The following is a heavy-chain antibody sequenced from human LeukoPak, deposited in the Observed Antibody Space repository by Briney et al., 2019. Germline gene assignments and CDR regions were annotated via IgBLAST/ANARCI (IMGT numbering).Heavy chain of an antibody. J-gene: IGHJ6*03. V-gene: IGHV4-4*07. CDR2: IYTSGST. CDR1: GGSISSYY. CDR3: ARLYGSESNHYYYYMDV. D-gene: IGHD3-10*01. Sequence: SETLSLTCTVSGGSISSYYWSWIRQPAGKGLEWIGRIYTSGSTNYNPSLKSRVTMSVDTSKNQFSLKLSSVTAADTAVYYCARLYGSESNHYYYYMDVWGKGTTVTVSS.